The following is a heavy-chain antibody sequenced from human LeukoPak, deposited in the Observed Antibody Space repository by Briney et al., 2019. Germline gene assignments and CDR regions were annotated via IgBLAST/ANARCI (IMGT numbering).Heavy chain of an antibody. J-gene: IGHJ5*02. Sequence: GGSLRLSCAASGFTFSSYAMSWVRQAPGKGLEWVSAISGSGGSTYYADSVKGRFTISRDNSKNTLYLQMSSLRAEDTAVYYCAKGAVWFGRGATPFDPWGQGTLVTVSS. CDR2: ISGSGGST. CDR1: GFTFSSYA. CDR3: AKGAVWFGRGATPFDP. V-gene: IGHV3-23*01. D-gene: IGHD3-10*01.